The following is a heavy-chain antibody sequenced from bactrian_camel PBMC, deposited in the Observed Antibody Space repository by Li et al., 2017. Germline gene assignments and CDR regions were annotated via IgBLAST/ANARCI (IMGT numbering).Heavy chain of an antibody. J-gene: IGHJ6*01. D-gene: IGHD5*01. CDR3: AAGQGVGWCLDVIRVGAEADFDY. CDR1: GYRYDTYC. CDR2: IDSDGDT. V-gene: IGHV3S26*01. Sequence: HVQLVESGGGSVQAGGSLRLSCAAPGYRYDTYCMGWFRQAPRKAREGIAVIDSDGDTAYAESMKDRFTISVDNAKNTLYLQMNSLKPEDTATYYCAAGQGVGWCLDVIRVGAEADFDYWGHGTQVTVS.